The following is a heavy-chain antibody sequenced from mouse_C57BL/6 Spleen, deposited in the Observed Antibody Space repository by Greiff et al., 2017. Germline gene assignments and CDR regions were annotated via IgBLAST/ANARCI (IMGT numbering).Heavy chain of an antibody. CDR3: ARIITRGMDY. J-gene: IGHJ4*01. Sequence: VTLMESGAELARPGASVKLSCKASGYTFTSYGISWVKQRTGQGLEWIGEIYPRSGNTYYNEKFKGKATLTADKSSSTAYMELRSLTSEDSAVYFCARIITRGMDYWGQGTSVTVSS. D-gene: IGHD1-1*01. CDR1: GYTFTSYG. V-gene: IGHV1-81*01. CDR2: IYPRSGNT.